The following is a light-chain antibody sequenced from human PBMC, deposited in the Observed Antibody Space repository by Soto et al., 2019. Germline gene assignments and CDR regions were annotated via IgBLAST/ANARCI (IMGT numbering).Light chain of an antibody. Sequence: EIVLTQSPGTLSLSPGERATLSCRSSQSVSSSLAWYQQKPGQAPRLLISGASRRTTGIPARFSGSGSGTEFTLTISSLQSEDFAVYYCQQYNNWPPWTFGQGTKVDIK. CDR2: GAS. V-gene: IGKV3D-15*01. J-gene: IGKJ1*01. CDR1: QSVSSS. CDR3: QQYNNWPPWT.